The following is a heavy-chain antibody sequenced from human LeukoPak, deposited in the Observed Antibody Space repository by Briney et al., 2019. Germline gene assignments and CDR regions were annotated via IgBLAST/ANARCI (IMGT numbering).Heavy chain of an antibody. CDR3: ARALTGEAAFDI. J-gene: IGHJ3*02. CDR1: GFTFDDYG. D-gene: IGHD7-27*01. V-gene: IGHV3-20*04. Sequence: GGSLRLSCAASGFTFDDYGMSWVRQAPGRGLEWVSGIIWNGGSTTYADSVKGRFTISRDNAKNSLYLQMNSLRVEDTALYYCARALTGEAAFDIWGQGTMVTVSS. CDR2: IIWNGGST.